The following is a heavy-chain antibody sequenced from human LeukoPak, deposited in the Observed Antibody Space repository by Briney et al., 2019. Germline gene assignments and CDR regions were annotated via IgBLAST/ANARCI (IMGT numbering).Heavy chain of an antibody. Sequence: VASVKVSCKASGGTFSSYAISWVRQAPGQGLEWMGGIIPIFGTANYAQKFQGRVTITADESTSTAYMELSSLRSEDTAVYYCARDSAEYSSSRNFDYWGQGTLVTVSS. CDR3: ARDSAEYSSSRNFDY. J-gene: IGHJ4*02. V-gene: IGHV1-69*01. CDR1: GGTFSSYA. CDR2: IIPIFGTA. D-gene: IGHD6-6*01.